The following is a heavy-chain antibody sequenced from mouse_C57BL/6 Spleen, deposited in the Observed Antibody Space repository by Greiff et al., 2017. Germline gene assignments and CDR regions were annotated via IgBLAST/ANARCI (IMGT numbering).Heavy chain of an antibody. J-gene: IGHJ2*02. V-gene: IGHV1-47*01. CDR3: AWEGTAQALDY. D-gene: IGHD3-2*02. CDR1: GYTFTTSP. Sequence: VQLQQSGAELVKPGASVKMSCTASGYTFTTSPIEWMKQNHGKSLEWIGNFHPYNDDTKYPEKFQGKATLTVEKSSSTVYLELSRLPSDGSAVYYCAWEGTAQALDYWGQGTSVTVSS. CDR2: FHPYNDDT.